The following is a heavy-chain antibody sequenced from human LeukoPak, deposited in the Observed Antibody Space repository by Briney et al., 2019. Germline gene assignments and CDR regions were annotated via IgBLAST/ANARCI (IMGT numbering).Heavy chain of an antibody. CDR1: GYTFTSYY. J-gene: IGHJ4*02. CDR2: INPSGGST. Sequence: ASVKVSCKASGYTFTSYYMHWVRQAPGQGLEWMGIINPSGGSTSYAQKFQGRVTMTRDTSTSTVYMELSSLRSEDTAVYYCARDVTTRYSYGLFDYWGQRTLVTVSS. CDR3: ARDVTTRYSYGLFDY. D-gene: IGHD5-18*01. V-gene: IGHV1-46*01.